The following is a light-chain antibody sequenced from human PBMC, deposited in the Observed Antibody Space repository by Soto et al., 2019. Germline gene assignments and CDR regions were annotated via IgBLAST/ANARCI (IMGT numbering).Light chain of an antibody. J-gene: IGLJ2*01. CDR1: RSDVGGNNY. V-gene: IGLV2-11*01. CDR3: SSYTSSNTLV. CDR2: DVS. Sequence: QSALTQPRSVSGSPGQSVTISCTGTRSDVGGNNYVSWYQQHPGKAPKLMIYDVSKRPSGVPDRFSGSKSGNTASLTISGLQAEDEADYYCSSYTSSNTLVFGGGTKLTVL.